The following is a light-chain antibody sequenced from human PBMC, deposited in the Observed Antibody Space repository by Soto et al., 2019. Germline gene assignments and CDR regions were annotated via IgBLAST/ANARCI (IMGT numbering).Light chain of an antibody. Sequence: DIQMTQSPSTLSASVGDRVTITCRASESMSTWLAWYQQKPGQAPKLLIYDASTLQSGVPSRFSGRGSGTEFTLTISSLQPDDFANYYCQKYHSYFGPGTQVEIK. V-gene: IGKV1-5*01. J-gene: IGKJ3*01. CDR2: DAS. CDR1: ESMSTW. CDR3: QKYHSY.